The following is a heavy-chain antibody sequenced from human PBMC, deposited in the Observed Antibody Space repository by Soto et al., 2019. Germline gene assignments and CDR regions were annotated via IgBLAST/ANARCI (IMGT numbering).Heavy chain of an antibody. CDR3: ARRYYDILTGYSPLDY. V-gene: IGHV1-8*01. D-gene: IGHD3-9*01. J-gene: IGHJ4*02. Sequence: QVQLVQSGAEVKKPGASVKVSCKASGYTFTSYDINWVRQATGQGLEWMGWMNPNSGNTGYAQKFQGIVTMTRNTSISTAYMELSSLRSEDTAVYYCARRYYDILTGYSPLDYWGQGTLVTVSS. CDR1: GYTFTSYD. CDR2: MNPNSGNT.